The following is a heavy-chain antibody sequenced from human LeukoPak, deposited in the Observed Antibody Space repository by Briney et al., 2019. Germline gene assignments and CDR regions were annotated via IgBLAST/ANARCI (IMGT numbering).Heavy chain of an antibody. V-gene: IGHV1-69*05. D-gene: IGHD6-19*01. Sequence: GASVKVSCKASGGTFSSYAISWVRQAPGQGLEWMGRIIPIFGTANYAQKFQGRVTITTDESTSTAYMELSSLRSEDTAVYYCARDISPGYSSGWYWGSFDYWGQGTLVTVSS. J-gene: IGHJ4*02. CDR2: IIPIFGTA. CDR3: ARDISPGYSSGWYWGSFDY. CDR1: GGTFSSYA.